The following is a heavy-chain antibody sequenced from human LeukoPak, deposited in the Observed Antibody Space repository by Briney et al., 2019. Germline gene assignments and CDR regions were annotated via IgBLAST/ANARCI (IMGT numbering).Heavy chain of an antibody. CDR2: IYHSGST. CDR3: AREGSATARPFVSNDY. J-gene: IGHJ4*02. V-gene: IGHV4-38-2*02. CDR1: GYSISSGYY. D-gene: IGHD6-6*01. Sequence: SETLSLTCAVSGYSISSGYYWGWIRQPPGKGLEWIGSIYHSGSTYYNPSFKSRVTMSVDTSKNQFSLKVRSVTAADTAVYYCAREGSATARPFVSNDYWGQGTLVTVSS.